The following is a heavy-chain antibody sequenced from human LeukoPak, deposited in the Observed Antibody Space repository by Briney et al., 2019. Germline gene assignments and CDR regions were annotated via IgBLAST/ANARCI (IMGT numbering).Heavy chain of an antibody. CDR3: ASTTWSGYTNYYYYYMDV. Sequence: PSETLSLTCTVSGGSISSYYWSWIRQPPGKGLEWIGYIYYSGSTNYNPSLKSRVTISVDTSKNQFSLKLSSVTAADTAVYYCASTTWSGYTNYYYYYMDVWGKGTTVTVSS. CDR1: GGSISSYY. V-gene: IGHV4-59*08. D-gene: IGHD3-3*01. CDR2: IYYSGST. J-gene: IGHJ6*03.